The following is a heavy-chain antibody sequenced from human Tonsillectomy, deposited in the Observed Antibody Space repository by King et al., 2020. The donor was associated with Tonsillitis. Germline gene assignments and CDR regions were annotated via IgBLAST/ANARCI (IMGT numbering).Heavy chain of an antibody. CDR1: GFTFSSYG. CDR2: IRYDGSNK. J-gene: IGHJ3*02. CDR3: AKAGAKYSGSYDAFDI. D-gene: IGHD1-26*01. Sequence: VQLVESGGGVVQPGGSLRLSCAASGFTFSSYGMHWVRQAPGKGLEWVAFIRYDGSNKYYADSVKGRFTISRDNSKNTLYLQMSSLRAEDTAVYYCAKAGAKYSGSYDAFDIWGQGTMVTVSS. V-gene: IGHV3-30*02.